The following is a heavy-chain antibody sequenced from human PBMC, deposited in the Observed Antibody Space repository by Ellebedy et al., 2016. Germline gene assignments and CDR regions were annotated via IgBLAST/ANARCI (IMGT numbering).Heavy chain of an antibody. J-gene: IGHJ4*02. CDR3: RQGHYADY. CDR1: GFTFRNFF. CDR2: ISAGGDIT. Sequence: GGSLRLXXVASGFTFRNFFMSWVRQAPGGGLEWVSTISAGGDITFSADSVKGRFTISRDNSKNTMYLQMNSLRADDTAVYYCRQGHYADYWGQGTLVTVSS. V-gene: IGHV3-23*01.